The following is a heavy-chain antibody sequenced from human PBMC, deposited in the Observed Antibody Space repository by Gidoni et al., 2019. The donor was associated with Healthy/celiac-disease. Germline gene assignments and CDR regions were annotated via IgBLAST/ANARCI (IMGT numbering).Heavy chain of an antibody. CDR2: ISGSGGST. V-gene: IGHV3-23*01. CDR1: GFTFSSYA. Sequence: EVQLLESGGGLVQPGGSLRLSCAASGFTFSSYAMSWVRQAPGKGLEWVSAISGSGGSTYYADSVKGRFTIARDNSKNTLYLQMNSLRAEDTAVYYCANSPWNQTLNSSGWNSPDYWGQGTLVTVSS. D-gene: IGHD6-19*01. CDR3: ANSPWNQTLNSSGWNSPDY. J-gene: IGHJ4*02.